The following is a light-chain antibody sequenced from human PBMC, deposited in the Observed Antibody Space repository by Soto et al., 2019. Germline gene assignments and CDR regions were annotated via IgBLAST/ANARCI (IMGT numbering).Light chain of an antibody. CDR3: QQRSNWPANT. CDR1: QSVSSY. Sequence: EIVLTQSPATLSLSPGERATLSCRASQSVSSYLAWYQQKPGQAPRLLIYDASTRPTGIPARFSGSGSGTDFTLTISSLEPEDFAVYYCQQRSNWPANTFGQGTRLEIK. CDR2: DAS. V-gene: IGKV3-11*01. J-gene: IGKJ5*01.